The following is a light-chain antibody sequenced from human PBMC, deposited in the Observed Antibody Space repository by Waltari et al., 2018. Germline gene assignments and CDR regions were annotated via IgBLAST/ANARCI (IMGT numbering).Light chain of an antibody. CDR3: HQHYTTPWT. V-gene: IGKV1-5*01. Sequence: DIQMTQSPSTLSASVGDRVTITCRASQSVTRYLAWYQQKPGKAPKVLIWDVSSLERGVPSRFSGSGSGTEFTLTISSLQAEDVAVYYCHQHYTTPWTFGQGTLVEL. J-gene: IGKJ1*01. CDR2: DVS. CDR1: QSVTRY.